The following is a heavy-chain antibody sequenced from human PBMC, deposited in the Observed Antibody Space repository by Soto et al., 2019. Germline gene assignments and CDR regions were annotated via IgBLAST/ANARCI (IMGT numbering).Heavy chain of an antibody. Sequence: ASVKVSCKGFGYSFMKYGINWVRQAPGQGLEWVGWISPYSGYTHSAQKFHGRLTLTTDTAASTAYMELRILRSADTALYYCAREASVLIPAAQPARFDSWGQGTLVTV. CDR3: AREASVLIPAAQPARFDS. J-gene: IGHJ4*02. CDR2: ISPYSGYT. V-gene: IGHV1-18*01. CDR1: GYSFMKYG. D-gene: IGHD2-2*01.